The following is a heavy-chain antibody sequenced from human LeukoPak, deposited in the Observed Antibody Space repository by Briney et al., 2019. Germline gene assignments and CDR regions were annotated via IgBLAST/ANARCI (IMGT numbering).Heavy chain of an antibody. CDR2: IYSGGST. Sequence: PGGSLRLSCAASGFTFSSYGMSWVRQAPGKGLEWVSVIYSGGSTYYADSVKGRFTISRDNSKNTLYLQMNSLRAEDTAVYFCAKDDAWGRYQDWGQGTLVTVSS. V-gene: IGHV3-53*01. D-gene: IGHD3-16*01. CDR1: GFTFSSYG. J-gene: IGHJ1*01. CDR3: AKDDAWGRYQD.